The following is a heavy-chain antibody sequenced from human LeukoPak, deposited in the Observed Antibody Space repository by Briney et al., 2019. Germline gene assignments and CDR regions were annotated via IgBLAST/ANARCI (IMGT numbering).Heavy chain of an antibody. V-gene: IGHV3-7*01. Sequence: PGRSLRLSCAASGFTFSRYWMSWVRQAPGKGLEWVANIKQDESAKYYVDSVKGRFTISRDNAKNSLYLQMNSLRAEDTAVYYCAREVGATDVWGKGTTVTVSS. CDR1: GFTFSRYW. J-gene: IGHJ6*04. CDR2: IKQDESAK. CDR3: AREVGATDV. D-gene: IGHD1-26*01.